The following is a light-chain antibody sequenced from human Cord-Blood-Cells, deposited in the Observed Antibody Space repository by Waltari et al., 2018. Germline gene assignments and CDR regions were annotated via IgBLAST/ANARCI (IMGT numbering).Light chain of an antibody. Sequence: EIVLTQSSATLSLSPGERATISCRASKSVSSYLAWYQKKPGQAPRLIIYDASNRATGIPPRVSGSGSGTDFTLTISSLEPDDFAVYYCQQRSNWPLYTSNQGTKLTIK. CDR3: QQRSNWPLYT. V-gene: IGKV3-11*01. J-gene: IGKJ2*01. CDR1: KSVSSY. CDR2: DAS.